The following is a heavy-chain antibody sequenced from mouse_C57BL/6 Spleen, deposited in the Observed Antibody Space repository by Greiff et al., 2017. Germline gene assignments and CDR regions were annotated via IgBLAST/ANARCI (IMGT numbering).Heavy chain of an antibody. V-gene: IGHV2-5*01. J-gene: IGHJ4*01. D-gene: IGHD2-5*01. CDR2: IWRGGST. CDR1: GFSLTSYG. Sequence: VKLEESGPGLVQPSQSLSITCTVSGFSLTSYGVHWVRQSPGKGLEWLGVIWRGGSTDYTAAFMSRLSITKDNSESQVFFKMNSLQADDTAIYYCAKTAYYSTTGYAMDYWGQGTSVTVSS. CDR3: AKTAYYSTTGYAMDY.